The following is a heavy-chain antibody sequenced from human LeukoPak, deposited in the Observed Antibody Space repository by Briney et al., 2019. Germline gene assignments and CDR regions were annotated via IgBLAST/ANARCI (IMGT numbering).Heavy chain of an antibody. CDR3: ARGGKFATVTRENY. J-gene: IGHJ4*02. V-gene: IGHV3-30-3*01. CDR2: ISYDGSNK. Sequence: GGSLRLSCAASGFTFSSYAMHWVRQAPGKGLEWVAVISYDGSNKYYADSVKGRFTISRDNSKNTLYLQMNSLRAEDTAVYYCARGGKFATVTRENYWGQGTLVTVSS. CDR1: GFTFSSYA. D-gene: IGHD4-17*01.